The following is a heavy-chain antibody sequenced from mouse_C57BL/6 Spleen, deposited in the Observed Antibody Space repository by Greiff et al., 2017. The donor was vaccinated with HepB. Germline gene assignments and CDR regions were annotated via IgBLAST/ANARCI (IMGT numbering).Heavy chain of an antibody. J-gene: IGHJ3*01. Sequence: QVQLQQSGAELVKPGASVKLSCKASGYTFTSYWMHWVKQRPGQGLEWIGMIHPNSGSTNYNEKFKSKATLTVDKSSSTAYMQLSSLTSEDSAVYYCATYDPDWFAYWGQGTLVTVSA. CDR3: ATYDPDWFAY. V-gene: IGHV1-64*01. D-gene: IGHD2-3*01. CDR2: IHPNSGST. CDR1: GYTFTSYW.